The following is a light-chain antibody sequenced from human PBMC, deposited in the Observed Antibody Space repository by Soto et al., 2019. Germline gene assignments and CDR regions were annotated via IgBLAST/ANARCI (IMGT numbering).Light chain of an antibody. CDR1: SSDVGGYNY. Sequence: QSVLTQPASVSGSPGQSITISCTGTSSDVGGYNYVSWYQQHPGKAPKLMIYDVSNRASGASNRFSGSKSGNTASLTISGLQAEDEADYYCSSYTSSSIYVFGTGTKVTVL. CDR2: DVS. V-gene: IGLV2-14*01. CDR3: SSYTSSSIYV. J-gene: IGLJ1*01.